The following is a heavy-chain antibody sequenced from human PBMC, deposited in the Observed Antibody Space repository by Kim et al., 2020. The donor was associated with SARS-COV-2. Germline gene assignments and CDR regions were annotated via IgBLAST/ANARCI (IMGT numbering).Heavy chain of an antibody. D-gene: IGHD4-17*01. CDR2: ITRDSVTI. CDR3: ALDRWGNTVTTVP. V-gene: IGHV3-48*02. Sequence: GGSLRLSCVASGFDFSNQNMNWVRQAPGKGPEWVSHITRDSVTIFYAYSVEGRFTTSRDNGQNSLYLQMDNLREEDTAVYFCALDRWGNTVTTVPWGQGTLVTVSS. CDR1: GFDFSNQN. J-gene: IGHJ5*02.